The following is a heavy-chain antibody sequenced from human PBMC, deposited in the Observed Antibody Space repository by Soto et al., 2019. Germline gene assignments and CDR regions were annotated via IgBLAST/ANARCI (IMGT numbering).Heavy chain of an antibody. Sequence: QVQLVQSGAEVKKPGASVKVSCKASGYTFTSYGISWVRQAPGQGLEWMGWISAYNGNTNYAQKHQGRVSRTTDTSTSTAYMELRSLRSDATVVYYCARALTPTASWGQATLVTASS. CDR2: ISAYNGNT. V-gene: IGHV1-18*01. J-gene: IGHJ5*02. D-gene: IGHD1-1*01. CDR3: ARALTPTAS. CDR1: GYTFTSYG.